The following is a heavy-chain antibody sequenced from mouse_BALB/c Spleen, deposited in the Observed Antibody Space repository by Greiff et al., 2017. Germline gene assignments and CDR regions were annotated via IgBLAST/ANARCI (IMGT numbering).Heavy chain of an antibody. CDR2: IYPGDGDT. CDR1: GYAFSSYW. V-gene: IGHV1-80*01. CDR3: AYERDYFDY. J-gene: IGHJ2*01. D-gene: IGHD2-3*01. Sequence: QVQLQQSGAELVRPGSSVKISCKASGYAFSSYWMNWVKQRPGQGLEWIGQIYPGDGDTNYNGKFKGKATLTADKSSSTAYIQLSSLTSEDSAVYFCAYERDYFDYWGQGTTLTGSS.